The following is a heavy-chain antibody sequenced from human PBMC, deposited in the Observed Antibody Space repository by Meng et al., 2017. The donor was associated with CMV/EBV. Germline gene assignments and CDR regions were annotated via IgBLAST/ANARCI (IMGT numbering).Heavy chain of an antibody. V-gene: IGHV1-46*01. J-gene: IGHJ4*02. D-gene: IGHD6-6*01. Sequence: ASVKVSCKASGYTFTSYYMHWVRQAPGQGLEWMGIINPSDRSTNYAQNFQGRVAMTSDTSTNTVYMELSSLRSEDTAVYYCARDVHYTTSSGRYYFDYWGQGTLVTVSS. CDR3: ARDVHYTTSSGRYYFDY. CDR2: INPSDRST. CDR1: GYTFTSYY.